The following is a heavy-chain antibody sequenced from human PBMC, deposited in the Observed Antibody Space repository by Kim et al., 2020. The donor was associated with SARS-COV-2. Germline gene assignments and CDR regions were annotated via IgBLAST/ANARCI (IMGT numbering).Heavy chain of an antibody. V-gene: IGHV4-31*03. D-gene: IGHD3-10*01. Sequence: SETLSLTCTVSGGSISSGGYYWSWIRQHPGKGLEWIGYIYYSGSTYYNPSPKSRVTISVDTSKNQFSLKLSSVTAADTAVYYCARALVSWGVIIRHFDYWGQGTLVTVSS. CDR2: IYYSGST. J-gene: IGHJ4*02. CDR3: ARALVSWGVIIRHFDY. CDR1: GGSISSGGYY.